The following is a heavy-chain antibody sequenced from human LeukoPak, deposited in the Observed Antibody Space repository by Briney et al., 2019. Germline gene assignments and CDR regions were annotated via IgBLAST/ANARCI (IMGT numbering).Heavy chain of an antibody. V-gene: IGHV4-39*01. Sequence: SETLSLTCTVSGGSISSSSYYWGWIRQPPGKGLEWIGSIYYSGSTYYNPSLKSRVTISVDTSKNQFSLKLSSVTAADTAVYYCARLLWFLLYYYDSTRGVDYWGQGTLVTVSS. D-gene: IGHD3-22*01. CDR3: ARLLWFLLYYYDSTRGVDY. J-gene: IGHJ4*02. CDR2: IYYSGST. CDR1: GGSISSSSYY.